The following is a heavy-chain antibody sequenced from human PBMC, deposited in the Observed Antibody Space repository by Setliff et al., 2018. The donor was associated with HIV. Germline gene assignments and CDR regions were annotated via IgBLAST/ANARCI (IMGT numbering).Heavy chain of an antibody. D-gene: IGHD4-17*01. J-gene: IGHJ4*02. V-gene: IGHV4-4*07. Sequence: SETLSLTCTVSGDSIRSYYWSWIRQPAGKGLEWIGRICGTWKTYYNPSLKSRVTISVDTSKNQLSLKMTSVTAADTAVYYCATEEGTTVHRIGFWGQGTLVTVSS. CDR2: ICGTWKT. CDR3: ATEEGTTVHRIGF. CDR1: GDSIRSYY.